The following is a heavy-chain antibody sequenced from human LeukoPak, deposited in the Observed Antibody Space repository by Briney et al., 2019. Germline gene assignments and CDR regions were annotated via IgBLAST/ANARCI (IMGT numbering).Heavy chain of an antibody. CDR3: AREDSSSRSWFDP. CDR1: GGSISSYY. Sequence: ASETLSLTCTVSGGSISSYYWSWIRQPPGKGLEWIGYIYYSGSTNYNPSLKSRVTISVDTSKNQFSLKLSSVTAADTAVYYCAREDSSSRSWFDPWGQGTLVTVSS. J-gene: IGHJ5*02. V-gene: IGHV4-59*01. D-gene: IGHD6-6*01. CDR2: IYYSGST.